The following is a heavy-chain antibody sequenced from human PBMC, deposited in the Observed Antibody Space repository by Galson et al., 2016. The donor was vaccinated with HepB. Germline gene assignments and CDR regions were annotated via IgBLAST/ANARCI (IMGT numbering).Heavy chain of an antibody. D-gene: IGHD2/OR15-2a*01. CDR1: GFTFSGHW. CDR3: ITEYNGSGW. V-gene: IGHV3-7*03. Sequence: SLRLSCAASGFTFSGHWMSWVRQTPGKGLEWVANINQDRSEKYYVDSLKGRFTISRDNAKNSLYLQMNSLKTEDTAVYYCITEYNGSGWWGRGTLVTVSS. CDR2: INQDRSEK. J-gene: IGHJ4*02.